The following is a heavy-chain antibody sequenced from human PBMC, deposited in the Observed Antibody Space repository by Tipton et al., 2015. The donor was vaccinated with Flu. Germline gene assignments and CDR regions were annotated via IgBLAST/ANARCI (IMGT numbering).Heavy chain of an antibody. V-gene: IGHV5-51*01. CDR1: GDSFISYW. D-gene: IGHD2-2*02. CDR2: IYPDDSDT. CDR3: ARQDCSTSTCYIDY. J-gene: IGHJ4*02. Sequence: QLVQSGAEVKKPGESLKISCKGPGDSFISYWIGWVRQMPGKGLEWMGIIYPDDSDTRYSPSFEGQVTISADKSLNTAYLQWSSLKASDTAMYYRARQDCSTSTCYIDYWGQGTLVTVSS.